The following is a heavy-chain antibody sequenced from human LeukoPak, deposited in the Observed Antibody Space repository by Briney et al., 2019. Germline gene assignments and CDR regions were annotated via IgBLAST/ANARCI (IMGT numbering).Heavy chain of an antibody. Sequence: GGSLRLSCAASGFIFSSYWMHWVRQAPGKGLEWVSSTVSRGATQYADSVKGRFTVSRDTSKNTLYLQMNSLRADDTAVYYCAKCSTSAYTTGWCNWIDPWGQGTLVTVSS. D-gene: IGHD6-19*01. V-gene: IGHV3-23*01. CDR2: TVSRGAT. CDR3: AKCSTSAYTTGWCNWIDP. CDR1: GFIFSSYW. J-gene: IGHJ5*02.